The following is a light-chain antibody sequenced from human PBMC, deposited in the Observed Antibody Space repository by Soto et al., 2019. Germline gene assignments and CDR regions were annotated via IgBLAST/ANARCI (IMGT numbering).Light chain of an antibody. Sequence: SYELTQPPSASVAPGQTARITCGGNNTGRKSVHWYQQKPGQAPLLVLYDDSDRPSAIPERFSGSNSADTATLTISRVEAGDEADYYGQVWDSSSDHVVFGGGTKVTVL. CDR1: NTGRKS. CDR3: QVWDSSSDHVV. J-gene: IGLJ2*01. V-gene: IGLV3-21*02. CDR2: DDS.